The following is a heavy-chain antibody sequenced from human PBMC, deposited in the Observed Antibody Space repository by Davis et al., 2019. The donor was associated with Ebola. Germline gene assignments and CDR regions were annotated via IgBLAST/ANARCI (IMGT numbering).Heavy chain of an antibody. CDR2: FHINGIT. CDR3: ARASVMTAVTTFDS. J-gene: IGHJ4*02. Sequence: PSETLSLTCNVSGDAITNYYWSWIRLPAGKGLEWIGRFHINGITHYNPPLRSRVTMSLDTSRNQFSLRLTSLTAADTALYYCARASVMTAVTTFDSWGQGTLVTVSS. D-gene: IGHD4-17*01. V-gene: IGHV4-4*07. CDR1: GDAITNYY.